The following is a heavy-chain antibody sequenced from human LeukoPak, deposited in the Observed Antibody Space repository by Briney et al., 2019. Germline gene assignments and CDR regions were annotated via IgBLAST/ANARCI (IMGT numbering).Heavy chain of an antibody. D-gene: IGHD3-22*01. V-gene: IGHV5-51*01. CDR2: IYSDDSDP. CDR3: ARPNITSYYDSRGYDAFDV. J-gene: IGHJ3*01. CDR1: GYRFNAYW. Sequence: GESLKISCKGSGYRFNAYWMAWVRQVPGKGLEWMGIIYSDDSDPRYTLSFQAQHTISADKSVRPAYLQWSSLKASDTAMYYCARPNITSYYDSRGYDAFDVWGQGTMVTVSS.